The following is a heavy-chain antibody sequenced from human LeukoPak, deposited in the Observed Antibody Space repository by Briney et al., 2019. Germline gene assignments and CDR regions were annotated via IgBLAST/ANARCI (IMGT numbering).Heavy chain of an antibody. CDR2: IIPIFGTA. CDR1: GGTFSSYA. D-gene: IGHD6-19*01. Sequence: SVKVSCKASGGTFSSYAISWGRQAPGQGHEWMGRIIPIFGTANYAQKFQGRVTITTDESTSTAYLELSSLRSEDTAVYYCARDHALAVAGTQGTWGQGTLVTVSS. V-gene: IGHV1-69*05. CDR3: ARDHALAVAGTQGT. J-gene: IGHJ4*02.